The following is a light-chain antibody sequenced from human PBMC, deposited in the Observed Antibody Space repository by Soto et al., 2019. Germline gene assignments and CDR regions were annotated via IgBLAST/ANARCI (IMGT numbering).Light chain of an antibody. J-gene: IGLJ2*01. CDR3: QSYDSSLSVV. V-gene: IGLV1-40*01. Sequence: QSVLTQPPSVSGAPGQRVTISCTGSSSNIGAGYDVHWYQQLPGTAPKLLISGNSNRPSGVPDRFSGSKSGTSASLAITGLQAEEEADYYCQSYDSSLSVVFGGGTKVTVL. CDR2: GNS. CDR1: SSNIGAGYD.